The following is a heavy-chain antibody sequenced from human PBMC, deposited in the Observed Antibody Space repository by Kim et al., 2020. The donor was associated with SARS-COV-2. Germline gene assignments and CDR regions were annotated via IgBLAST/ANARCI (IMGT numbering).Heavy chain of an antibody. D-gene: IGHD6-13*01. CDR1: GGDFSRYT. Sequence: SVKVSCKASGGDFSRYTVSGVRHAPGQRLQWMGGIIPMFETANYAQKFQGRVTITAEQSTSTVYMELSSLTSDDTAVYYCTRRGSSSWYAYWGQGTLVTVSS. V-gene: IGHV1-69*13. CDR3: TRRGSSSWYAY. CDR2: IIPMFETA. J-gene: IGHJ4*02.